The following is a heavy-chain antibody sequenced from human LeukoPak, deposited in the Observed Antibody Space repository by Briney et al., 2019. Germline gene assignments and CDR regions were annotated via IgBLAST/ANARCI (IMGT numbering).Heavy chain of an antibody. CDR2: ISSSSATI. CDR1: GFSLSAYN. J-gene: IGHJ5*02. Sequence: GGSLRLSCEGSGFSLSAYNMNWVRQAPGKGLESVSYISSSSATIFYADSVKGRFTISRDNAKNSLYLQMNSLRAEDTAVYYCARLHSSWGQGTLVTVSS. D-gene: IGHD1-26*01. V-gene: IGHV3-48*01. CDR3: ARLHSS.